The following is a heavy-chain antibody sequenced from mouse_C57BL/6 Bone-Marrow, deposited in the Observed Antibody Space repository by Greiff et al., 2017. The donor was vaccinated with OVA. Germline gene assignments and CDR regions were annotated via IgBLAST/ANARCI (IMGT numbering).Heavy chain of an antibody. D-gene: IGHD1-1*01. Sequence: DVMLVESGGGLVQPGGSLKLSCAASGFTFSDYGMAWVRQAPRKGPEWVAFISNLAYSIYYADTVTGRFTISRENAKNTLYLEMSSLRSEDTAMYYCARHGYYGSSFWYFDVWGTGTTVTVSS. CDR1: GFTFSDYG. J-gene: IGHJ1*03. CDR2: ISNLAYSI. V-gene: IGHV5-15*01. CDR3: ARHGYYGSSFWYFDV.